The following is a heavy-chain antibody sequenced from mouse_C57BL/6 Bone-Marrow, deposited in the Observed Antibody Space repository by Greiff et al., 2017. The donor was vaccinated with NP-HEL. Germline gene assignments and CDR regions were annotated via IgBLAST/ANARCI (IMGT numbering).Heavy chain of an antibody. CDR3: ARIQIASYYGSSSDYFDY. CDR1: GYTFTDYY. Sequence: SGPVLVKPGASVKMSCKASGYTFTDYYMNWVKQSHGKSLEWIGVINPYNGGTSYNQKFKGKATLTVDKSSSTAYMELNSLTSEDSAVYYCARIQIASYYGSSSDYFDYWGQGTTLTVSS. J-gene: IGHJ2*01. CDR2: INPYNGGT. D-gene: IGHD1-1*01. V-gene: IGHV1-19*01.